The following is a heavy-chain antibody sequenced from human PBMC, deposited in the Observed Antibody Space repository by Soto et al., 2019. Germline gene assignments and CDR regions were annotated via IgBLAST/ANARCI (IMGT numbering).Heavy chain of an antibody. CDR2: ITGGNT. CDR3: VKDKERGGYDSDFDS. Sequence: EVQLLESGGGLIQPGGSLRLSCAASGFTIGSYGMGWVRQAPGKGLEWVSTITGGNTYYAASVKGRFTISRDNYKNTLYLQMGSLRAEDTALYYCVKDKERGGYDSDFDSWGQGTLVTVS. V-gene: IGHV3-23*01. J-gene: IGHJ4*02. CDR1: GFTIGSYG. D-gene: IGHD3-3*01.